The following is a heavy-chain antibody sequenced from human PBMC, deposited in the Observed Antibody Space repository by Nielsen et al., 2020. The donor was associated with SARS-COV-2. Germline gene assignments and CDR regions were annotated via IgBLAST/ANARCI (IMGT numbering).Heavy chain of an antibody. D-gene: IGHD6-13*01. CDR2: ISGSSSTI. Sequence: GESLKISCAASGFTFSSYSMNWVRQAPGKGLEWVSYISGSSSTIYYADSVKGQFTISRDNAKNSLYLQMNSLRDEDTAVYYCAGGWYKLGYWGQGTLVTVSS. CDR3: AGGWYKLGY. V-gene: IGHV3-48*02. CDR1: GFTFSSYS. J-gene: IGHJ4*02.